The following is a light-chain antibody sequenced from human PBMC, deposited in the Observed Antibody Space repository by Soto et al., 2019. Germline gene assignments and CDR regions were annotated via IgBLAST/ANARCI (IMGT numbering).Light chain of an antibody. CDR1: QSVSSSY. V-gene: IGKV3-20*01. Sequence: EIVLTQSPGTLSLSPGERATLSCRASQSVSSSYLAWYQQKPGQAPRLLIYGASSRATGIPDRFSGSGSGTDFTLTIIILEPEDFAVYYCQQYGSSPPYTFGQGTKLAIK. J-gene: IGKJ2*01. CDR2: GAS. CDR3: QQYGSSPPYT.